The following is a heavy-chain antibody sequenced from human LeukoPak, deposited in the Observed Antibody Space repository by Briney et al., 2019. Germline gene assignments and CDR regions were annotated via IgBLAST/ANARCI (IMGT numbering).Heavy chain of an antibody. J-gene: IGHJ6*03. CDR3: ANFGSATYYYYYMDV. D-gene: IGHD3-10*01. CDR2: ISTSGGSS. V-gene: IGHV3-23*01. CDR1: GFTFSSYA. Sequence: GESLRLSCAASGFTFSSYAMSWVRQAPGKGLEWVSGISTSGGSSSYADSVKGRFTISRDNSKNTLYLQMNSLRAEDTAVYYCANFGSATYYYYYMDVWGKGTTVTVSS.